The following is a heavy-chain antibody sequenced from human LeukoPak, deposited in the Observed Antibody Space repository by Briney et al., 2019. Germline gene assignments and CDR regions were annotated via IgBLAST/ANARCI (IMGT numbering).Heavy chain of an antibody. CDR2: ISGNGRDI. Sequence: GGSLRLSCAASGFTFSDNYMTWVRQAPGRGLEWLSYISGNGRDIQYADSVKGRFTISRDNAKNLLSLQMDSLRVEDTAIYYCARAAPTRTLIGSGADYWGQGTLVTVSS. J-gene: IGHJ4*02. D-gene: IGHD3-22*01. CDR3: ARAAPTRTLIGSGADY. CDR1: GFTFSDNY. V-gene: IGHV3-11*04.